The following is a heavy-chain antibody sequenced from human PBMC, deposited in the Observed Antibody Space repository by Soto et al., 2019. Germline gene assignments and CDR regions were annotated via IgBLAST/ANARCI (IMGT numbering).Heavy chain of an antibody. CDR1: GGSISSGGYY. J-gene: IGHJ4*02. CDR3: ARSGYSYGPNPLLY. V-gene: IGHV4-31*02. Sequence: LCGGSISSGGYYWSWIRQHPGKGLEWIGYIYYSGSTYYNPSLKSRVTISVDTSKNQFSLKLSSVTAADTVVYYCARSGYSYGPNPLLYWGQGTLVTVSS. CDR2: IYYSGST. D-gene: IGHD5-18*01.